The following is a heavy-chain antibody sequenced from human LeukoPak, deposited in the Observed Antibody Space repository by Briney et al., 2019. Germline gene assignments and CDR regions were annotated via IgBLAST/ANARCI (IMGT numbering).Heavy chain of an antibody. CDR1: GYTFTSYD. D-gene: IGHD3-10*01. J-gene: IGHJ3*02. CDR3: ARESGFGELFPYAFDI. CDR2: MNPNSGNT. Sequence: ASVKVSCKASGYTFTSYDINWVRQATGQGLEWMGWMNPNSGNTGYAQKFQGRVTITRNTSISTAYMELSSLRSEDTAVYYCARESGFGELFPYAFDIWGQGTVVTVSS. V-gene: IGHV1-8*03.